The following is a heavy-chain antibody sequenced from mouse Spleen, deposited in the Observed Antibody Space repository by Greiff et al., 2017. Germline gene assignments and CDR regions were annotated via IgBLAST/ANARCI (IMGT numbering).Heavy chain of an antibody. CDR1: GFTFSSYY. V-gene: IGHV5-12-1*01. CDR2: ISSGGGST. D-gene: IGHD2-4*01. CDR3: ARDRRSTMITTGFAY. Sequence: EVQGVESGGGLVKLGGSLKLSCAASGFTFSSYYMSWVRQTPEKRLEWVATISSGGGSTYYPDSVKGRFTISRDNAKNTLYLQMSSLNSEDTAVYYCARDRRSTMITTGFAYWGQGTLVTVSA. J-gene: IGHJ3*01.